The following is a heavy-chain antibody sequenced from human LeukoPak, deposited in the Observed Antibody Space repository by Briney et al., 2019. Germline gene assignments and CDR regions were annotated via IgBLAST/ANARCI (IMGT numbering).Heavy chain of an antibody. Sequence: PGGSLRLSCAASGFTISSNYLSWVRQAPGKGLVWISALHSGGHTFYADSVRGRFTISRDISKNTLYLQMNDLGAEDTALYYCVRGLSGVSSWYFDLWGWGTLVSVSS. CDR3: VRGLSGVSSWYFDL. D-gene: IGHD7-27*01. V-gene: IGHV3-53*01. CDR2: LHSGGHT. J-gene: IGHJ2*01. CDR1: GFTISSNY.